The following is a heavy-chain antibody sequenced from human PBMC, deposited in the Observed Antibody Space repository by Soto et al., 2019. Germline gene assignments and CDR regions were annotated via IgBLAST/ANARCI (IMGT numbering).Heavy chain of an antibody. V-gene: IGHV4-59*01. J-gene: IGHJ4*02. D-gene: IGHD3-22*01. Sequence: PSETLSLTCTVSDGSISNFYWSWIRQPPGKGLEWIGYISSSGNTNYNPSLKSRVSISVDTSKNQFSLNLTSVTAADTAVYYCARAPMVLTRSYFDSWVQRTPVTVSS. CDR2: ISSSGNT. CDR3: ARAPMVLTRSYFDS. CDR1: DGSISNFY.